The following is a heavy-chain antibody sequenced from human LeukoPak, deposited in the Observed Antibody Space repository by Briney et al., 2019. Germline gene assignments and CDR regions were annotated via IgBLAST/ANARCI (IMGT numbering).Heavy chain of an antibody. V-gene: IGHV4-34*01. CDR2: INHSGST. J-gene: IGHJ6*03. D-gene: IGHD2-15*01. Sequence: SETLSLTCAVYGGSFSGYYWSWIRQPPGKGLEWIGEINHSGSTNYNPSLKSRVTISVDTSKNQFSLKLSSVTAADTAVYYCASIGRHYYYYYMDVWGKGTTVTISS. CDR1: GGSFSGYY. CDR3: ASIGRHYYYYYMDV.